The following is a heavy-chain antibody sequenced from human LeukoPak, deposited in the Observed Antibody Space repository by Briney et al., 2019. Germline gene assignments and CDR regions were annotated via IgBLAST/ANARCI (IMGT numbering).Heavy chain of an antibody. CDR2: IYPGDSDT. Sequence: GESLKISCQGSGYSFTNYWIGWVRQMPGKGLEWMGIIYPGDSDTRYNPSFQGQVTISADKSTTTAYLQWSGLKASDTAIYYCARRAYGDYIDYFDYWGQGTLVTVSS. D-gene: IGHD4-17*01. CDR3: ARRAYGDYIDYFDY. J-gene: IGHJ4*02. CDR1: GYSFTNYW. V-gene: IGHV5-51*01.